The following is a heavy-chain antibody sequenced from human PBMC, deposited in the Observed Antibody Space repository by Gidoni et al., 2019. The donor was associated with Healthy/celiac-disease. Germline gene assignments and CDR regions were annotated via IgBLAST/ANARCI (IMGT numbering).Heavy chain of an antibody. V-gene: IGHV3-23*01. CDR2: ISGSGGST. J-gene: IGHJ4*02. Sequence: EVQLLASGGGLVQPGGSLRLSCAASGFPFSTCAMSWVRQAPGKGLEWVSAISGSGGSTYYADSGKGRFTISRDNSKNTLYLQMISLRAEDTAVYYCAKGRYYDSSGHYYFDYWGQGTLVTVSS. CDR3: AKGRYYDSSGHYYFDY. D-gene: IGHD3-22*01. CDR1: GFPFSTCA.